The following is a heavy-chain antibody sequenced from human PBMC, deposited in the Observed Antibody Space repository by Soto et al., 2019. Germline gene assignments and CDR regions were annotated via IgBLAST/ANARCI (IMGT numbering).Heavy chain of an antibody. CDR1: GFTFSSYS. V-gene: IGHV3-21*01. CDR3: ASICSSTSCYGDDGFDI. J-gene: IGHJ3*02. D-gene: IGHD2-2*01. Sequence: EVQLVESGGGLVKPGGSLRLSCAASGFTFSSYSMNWVRQAPGKGLEWVSSISSSSSYIYYADSVKGRFTISRDNAKNSLYLQMNSLRAEDTAVYYCASICSSTSCYGDDGFDIWGQWTMVTVSS. CDR2: ISSSSSYI.